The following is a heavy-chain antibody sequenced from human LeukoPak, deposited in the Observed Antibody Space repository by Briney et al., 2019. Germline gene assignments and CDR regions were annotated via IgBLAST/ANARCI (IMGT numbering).Heavy chain of an antibody. V-gene: IGHV4-30-2*01. CDR2: IYHSGST. CDR1: GGSISSGGYS. CDR3: ARGLSGYDPNYYYGMDV. Sequence: PSQTLSLTCAVSGGSISSGGYSWSWIRQPPGKGLEWIGYIYHSGSTYYNPSLKSRVTISVDRSKNQFSLKLSSVTAADTAVYYCARGLSGYDPNYYYGMDVWGQGTTVTVSS. J-gene: IGHJ6*02. D-gene: IGHD5-12*01.